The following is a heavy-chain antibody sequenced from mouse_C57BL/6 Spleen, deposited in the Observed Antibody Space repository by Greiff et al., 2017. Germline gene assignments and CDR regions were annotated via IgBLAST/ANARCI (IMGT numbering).Heavy chain of an antibody. J-gene: IGHJ1*03. D-gene: IGHD1-1*01. CDR1: GYTFTSYW. CDR3: ASSYGSSYCRRYFDV. V-gene: IGHV1-64*01. CDR2: IHPNSGST. Sequence: VQLQQPGAELVKPGASVKLSCKASGYTFTSYWMHWVKQRPGQGLEWIGMIHPNSGSTNYNEKFKSKATLTVDKSSSTAYMQLSSLTSEDSAVYSWASSYGSSYCRRYFDVWGTGTTVTVSS.